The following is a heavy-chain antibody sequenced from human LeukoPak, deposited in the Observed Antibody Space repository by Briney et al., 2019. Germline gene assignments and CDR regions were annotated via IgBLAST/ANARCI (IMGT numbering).Heavy chain of an antibody. CDR2: ISAYNSNT. Sequence: ASVKVSYKASGCTFTSYGIRWVRQAPGQGLEWMGWISAYNSNTNYAQKLEGRVTMTTDTSTSTAYMELRSLRSEDTAFYYCATDHSMANTAWWFDPWGQRTLVTVSS. V-gene: IGHV1-18*01. CDR1: GCTFTSYG. J-gene: IGHJ5*02. CDR3: ATDHSMANTAWWFDP. D-gene: IGHD5-24*01.